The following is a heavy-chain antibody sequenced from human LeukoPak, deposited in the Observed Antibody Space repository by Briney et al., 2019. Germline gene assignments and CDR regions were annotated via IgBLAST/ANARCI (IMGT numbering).Heavy chain of an antibody. CDR1: GGSISSSSYY. D-gene: IGHD1-26*01. J-gene: IGHJ4*02. CDR3: ASLWELPYYFDY. V-gene: IGHV4-39*01. Sequence: SETLSLTCTVSGGSISSSSYYWGWIRQPPGKGLEWIGSIYYSGSTYYNPSLKSRVTIPVDTSKNQFSLKLSSVAAADTAVYYCASLWELPYYFDYWGQGTLVTVSS. CDR2: IYYSGST.